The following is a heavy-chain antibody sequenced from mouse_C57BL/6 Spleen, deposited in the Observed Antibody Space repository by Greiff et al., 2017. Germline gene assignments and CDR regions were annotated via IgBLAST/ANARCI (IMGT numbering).Heavy chain of an antibody. CDR1: GYTFTSYW. J-gene: IGHJ1*03. V-gene: IGHV1-69*01. D-gene: IGHD1-1*01. Sequence: VQLQQPGAELVMPGASVKLSCKASGYTFTSYWMHWVKQRPGQGLEWIGEIDPSDSYTNYNQKFKGKSTLTVDKSSSTAYMQLSSLTSEDSAVYYCARSTTVVAEKWYFDVWGTGTTVTVSS. CDR3: ARSTTVVAEKWYFDV. CDR2: IDPSDSYT.